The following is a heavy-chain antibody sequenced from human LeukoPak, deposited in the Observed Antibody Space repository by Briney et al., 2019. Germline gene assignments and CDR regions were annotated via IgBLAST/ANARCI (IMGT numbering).Heavy chain of an antibody. CDR2: ISSSGSTI. Sequence: GGSLRLSCAVSGITFSDHYMSWIRQAPGKGLEWVAHISSSGSTIEYADSVKGRFTISRDNAKNSLYLQMNSLRVEDTAIYYCAREVRYTSSWYVFYYFDYWGQGTPVTVSS. CDR1: GITFSDHY. V-gene: IGHV3-11*01. D-gene: IGHD6-13*01. CDR3: AREVRYTSSWYVFYYFDY. J-gene: IGHJ4*02.